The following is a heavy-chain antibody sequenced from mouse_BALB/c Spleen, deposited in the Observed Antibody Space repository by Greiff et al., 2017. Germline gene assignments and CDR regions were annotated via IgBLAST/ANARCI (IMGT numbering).Heavy chain of an antibody. J-gene: IGHJ3*01. CDR2: INPSSGYT. D-gene: IGHD2-4*01. V-gene: IGHV1-4*02. CDR3: ARSGDDYPWFAY. Sequence: QVQLQQSAAELARPGASVKMSCKASGYTFTSYTMHWVKQRPGQGLEWIGYINPSSGYTEYNQKFKDKTTLTADKSSSTAYMQLSSLTSEDSAVYYCARSGDDYPWFAYWGQGTLVTVSA. CDR1: GYTFTSYT.